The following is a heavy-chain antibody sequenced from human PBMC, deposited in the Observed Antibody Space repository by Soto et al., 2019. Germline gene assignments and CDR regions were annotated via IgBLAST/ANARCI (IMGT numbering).Heavy chain of an antibody. J-gene: IGHJ6*02. CDR1: TYTFTAYY. Sequence: SLKVSCKASTYTFTAYYIHWVRQAPGQGLEWMGWINPNSGDTNYAQKFQGRVTMTRDTSLTTAYMELSRLRSDDTAMYYCARDRRYYDSSGYSSANYYAMDVWGQGTTVTASS. V-gene: IGHV1-2*02. D-gene: IGHD3-22*01. CDR3: ARDRRYYDSSGYSSANYYAMDV. CDR2: INPNSGDT.